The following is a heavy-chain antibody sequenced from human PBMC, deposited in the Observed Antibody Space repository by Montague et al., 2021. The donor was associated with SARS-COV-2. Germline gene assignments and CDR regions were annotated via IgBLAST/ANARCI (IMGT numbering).Heavy chain of an antibody. CDR2: IDYSGST. CDR1: GGSISTYY. V-gene: IGHV4-59*01. D-gene: IGHD3-9*01. J-gene: IGHJ6*02. Sequence: SETLSLTCTVSGGSISTYYWNWIRQFPGKGLEWIGHIDYSGSTXXXPSXRGRVIISVDRSKIQFSLKLNSVTAADTAIYYCARLPYDNSYGMDVWGQGTTVTVSS. CDR3: ARLPYDNSYGMDV.